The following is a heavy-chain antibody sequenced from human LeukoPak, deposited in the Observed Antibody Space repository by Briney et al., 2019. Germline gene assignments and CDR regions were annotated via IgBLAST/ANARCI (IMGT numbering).Heavy chain of an antibody. J-gene: IGHJ4*02. CDR3: AKGYLTTAKFDF. CDR1: GFTFNIYT. D-gene: IGHD4-11*01. CDR2: IGGSGVNT. V-gene: IGHV3-23*01. Sequence: GGSLRLSCAASGFTFNIYTMTWVRQAPGKGLEWVSAIGGSGVNTYYAGSVKGRFTISRDNSKNTVYLQMNSLRAEDTAIFYCAKGYLTTAKFDFWGQGTLVTVSS.